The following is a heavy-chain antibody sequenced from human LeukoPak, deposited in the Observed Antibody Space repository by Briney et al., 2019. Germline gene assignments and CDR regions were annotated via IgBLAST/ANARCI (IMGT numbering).Heavy chain of an antibody. D-gene: IGHD6-13*01. CDR1: AGSISSDGYY. V-gene: IGHV4-31*03. Sequence: SERLSLTCTVSAGSISSDGYYWTWIRQHPGTGLEWIAHIYYSGNTYYNPSLESRVTISVDTSKNHFSLKLSSVTAADTAVYYCARNIAAAGPLYFYYYAMDVWGQGATVTVSS. CDR3: ARNIAAAGPLYFYYYAMDV. CDR2: IYYSGNT. J-gene: IGHJ6*02.